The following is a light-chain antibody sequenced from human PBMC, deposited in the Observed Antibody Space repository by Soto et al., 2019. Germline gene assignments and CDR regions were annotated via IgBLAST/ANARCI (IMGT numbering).Light chain of an antibody. Sequence: EIVLTQSPGTLSLSPGEGATLSCRASQSVSSNFLAWYQQKPGQAPRLLIYAASSRATGISDRFSGSGSETDFTFTIRRLEPEDFAVYYCQQYGSSPFTFGPGTEVDLK. CDR1: QSVSSNF. CDR2: AAS. J-gene: IGKJ3*01. V-gene: IGKV3-20*01. CDR3: QQYGSSPFT.